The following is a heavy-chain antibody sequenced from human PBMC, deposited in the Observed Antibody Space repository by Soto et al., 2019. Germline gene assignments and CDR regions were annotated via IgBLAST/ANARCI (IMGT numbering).Heavy chain of an antibody. CDR1: GGSISSSSYY. Sequence: PSETLSLTCTVSGGSISSSSYYWGWIRQPPGKGLEWIGSIYYSGSTYYNPSLKSRVTISVDTSKNQFSLKLSSVTAADTAVYYCATMVRGVILKYWGQGTLVTVSS. J-gene: IGHJ4*02. D-gene: IGHD3-10*01. CDR3: ATMVRGVILKY. CDR2: IYYSGST. V-gene: IGHV4-39*01.